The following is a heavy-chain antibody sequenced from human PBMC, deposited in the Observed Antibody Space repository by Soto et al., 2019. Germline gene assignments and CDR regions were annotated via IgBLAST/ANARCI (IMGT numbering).Heavy chain of an antibody. CDR2: ISYDGSNK. V-gene: IGHV3-30-3*01. D-gene: IGHD2-2*01. Sequence: QVQLVESGGGVVQPGRSLRLSCAASGFTFSSYAMHWVHQGPGKGLEWAALISYDGSNKYYADSVKGRFTISRDNSKNTLFLQMNSLRTEATAVYYCGRCSSTSCHLGADYWGQGTLVTVSS. J-gene: IGHJ4*02. CDR3: GRCSSTSCHLGADY. CDR1: GFTFSSYA.